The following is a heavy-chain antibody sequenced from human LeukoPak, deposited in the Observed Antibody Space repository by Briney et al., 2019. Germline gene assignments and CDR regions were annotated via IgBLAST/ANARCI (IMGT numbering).Heavy chain of an antibody. CDR1: GFTFSSYW. D-gene: IGHD3-10*01. CDR3: ARGRMVRGLIYYYMDV. CDR2: IKQDGREK. J-gene: IGHJ6*03. V-gene: IGHV3-7*01. Sequence: PGGSLRLSCAASGFTFSSYWMSWVRQAPGKGLEWVANIKQDGREKYYVDSVKGRFTISRDNAKNSLYLQMNSLRAEDTAVYYCARGRMVRGLIYYYMDVWGKGTTVAVSS.